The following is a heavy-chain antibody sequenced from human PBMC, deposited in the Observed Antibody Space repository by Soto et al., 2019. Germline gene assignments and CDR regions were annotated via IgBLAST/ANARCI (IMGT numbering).Heavy chain of an antibody. V-gene: IGHV4-4*02. D-gene: IGHD3-10*01. CDR2: IYYSGST. CDR1: GGSISSINW. CDR3: ARETHPDVLLWFGELSRAFDI. Sequence: SETLSLTCGVSGGSISSINWWSWVRQAPGKGLEWLGEIYYSGSTYYNPSLKSRVTISVDTSKNQFSLKLSSVTAADTAVYYCARETHPDVLLWFGELSRAFDIWGQGTMVTVSS. J-gene: IGHJ3*02.